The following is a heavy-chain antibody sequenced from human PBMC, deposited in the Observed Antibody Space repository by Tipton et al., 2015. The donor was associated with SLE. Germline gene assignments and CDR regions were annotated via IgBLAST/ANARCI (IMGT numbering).Heavy chain of an antibody. J-gene: IGHJ4*02. CDR3: SSRGYNYDF. V-gene: IGHV4-34*01. CDR1: GGSFSDYY. CDR2: VYYSGST. D-gene: IGHD5-18*01. Sequence: TLSLTCAVYGGSFSDYYWSWIRQPPGKGLEWIGSVYYSGSTHYNPSLKSRVTISVDTSNSQFSLKLSSVTVADTAVYYCSSRGYNYDFWGQGTLVTVSS.